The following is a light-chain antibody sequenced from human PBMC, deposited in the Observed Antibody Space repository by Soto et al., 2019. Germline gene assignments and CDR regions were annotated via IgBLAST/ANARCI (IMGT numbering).Light chain of an antibody. CDR3: QQYNSYPLT. Sequence: DIQMTQSPSTLSASVGDRVTITCLASQSTSSWLAWYQQKPGKAPKLLIYDASSLESGVPSRFSGSGSGTEFTLTISSLQPDDFATYYCQQYNSYPLTFGGGTKVDIK. V-gene: IGKV1-5*01. CDR2: DAS. J-gene: IGKJ4*01. CDR1: QSTSSW.